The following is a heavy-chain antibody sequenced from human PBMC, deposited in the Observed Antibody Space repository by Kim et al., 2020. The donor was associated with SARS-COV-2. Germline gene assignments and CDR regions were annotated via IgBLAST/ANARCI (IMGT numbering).Heavy chain of an antibody. CDR3: ARANHAFDI. Sequence: GNTNYSQKLQGRVTMTTDTSTSTAYMELRSLRSDDTAVYYCARANHAFDIWGQGTMVTVSS. CDR2: GNT. V-gene: IGHV1-18*01. J-gene: IGHJ3*02.